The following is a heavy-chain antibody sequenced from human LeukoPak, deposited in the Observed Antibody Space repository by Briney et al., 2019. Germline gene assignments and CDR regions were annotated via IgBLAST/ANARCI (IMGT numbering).Heavy chain of an antibody. CDR2: INHRGST. CDR1: GHSLSSSSYY. J-gene: IGHJ4*02. V-gene: IGHV4-39*07. Sequence: PSETLSPTCSVSGHSLSSSSYYWGWLRHPPGKGLEWIGEINHRGSTNYIPSLQSRVTISGDTSTNQISLSLNSVTAADTAVYYCARRFYSDYDVKWGKGTLVTVS. CDR3: ARRFYSDYDVK. D-gene: IGHD3-3*01.